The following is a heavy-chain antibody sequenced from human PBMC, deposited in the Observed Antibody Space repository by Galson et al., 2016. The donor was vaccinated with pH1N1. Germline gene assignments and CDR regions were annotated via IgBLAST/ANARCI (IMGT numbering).Heavy chain of an antibody. CDR1: GFSFSSYW. CDR2: ISWNRGAI. Sequence: SLRLSCAASGFSFSSYWMSWVRQAPGKGLEWVSGISWNRGAIDYAESVKGQFTISRDNAKNSLYLQVDSLRAEDTALYYCVKDRAFYYDSSGYDYAFDIWGQGTMVTVAS. D-gene: IGHD3-22*01. V-gene: IGHV3-9*01. J-gene: IGHJ3*02. CDR3: VKDRAFYYDSSGYDYAFDI.